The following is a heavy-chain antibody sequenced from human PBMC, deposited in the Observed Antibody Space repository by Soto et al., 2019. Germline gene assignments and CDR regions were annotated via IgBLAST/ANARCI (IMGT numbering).Heavy chain of an antibody. CDR1: CFTFSSSG. CDR2: ISYDGSNK. CDR3: AKDLIAAAGTVY. J-gene: IGHJ4*02. V-gene: IGHV3-30*18. D-gene: IGHD6-13*01. Sequence: GGSQRLCCAAACFTFSSSGMHRVSQAPGKGLEWVAVISYDGSNKYYADSVKGRFTISRDNSKNTLYLQMNSLRAEDTAVYYCAKDLIAAAGTVYWGEGILVTVSS.